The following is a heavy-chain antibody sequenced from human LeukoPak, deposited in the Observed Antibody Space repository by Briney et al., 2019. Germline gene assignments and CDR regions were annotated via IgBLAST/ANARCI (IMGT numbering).Heavy chain of an antibody. CDR1: GYTLTSYG. V-gene: IGHV1-18*01. D-gene: IGHD3-10*01. CDR2: ISAYNGNT. CDR3: AREGGYYGSGSYPDY. Sequence: ASVKVSCKASGYTLTSYGISWVGQAPGQRLEWMGWISAYNGNTNYAQKLQGRVTMTTDTSTITAYIALRRLRSDDADVYYCAREGGYYGSGSYPDYWGQGTLVTVSS. J-gene: IGHJ4*02.